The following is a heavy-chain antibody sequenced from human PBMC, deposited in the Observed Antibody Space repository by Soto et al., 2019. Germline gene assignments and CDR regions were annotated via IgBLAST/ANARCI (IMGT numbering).Heavy chain of an antibody. CDR1: GFTFSSYS. V-gene: IGHV3-21*01. CDR3: ARDVNGGFCGA. Sequence: EVQLVASGGGLVKPGGSLRLSCAASGFTFSSYSMNWVRQAPGKGLEWVSTISSRNNDMYYVDSVKGRFTISRDNARNPVYLQMNSLRADDTAVYYCARDVNGGFCGAWGQGTLVTVSS. J-gene: IGHJ5*02. CDR2: ISSRNNDM. D-gene: IGHD2-21*01.